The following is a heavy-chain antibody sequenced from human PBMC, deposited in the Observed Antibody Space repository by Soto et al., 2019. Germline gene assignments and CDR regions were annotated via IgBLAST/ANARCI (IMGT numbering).Heavy chain of an antibody. CDR2: IYWNDDK. J-gene: IGHJ6*02. D-gene: IGHD6-13*01. Sequence: QITLKESGPTLVKPTQTLTLTCTFSGFSLSTSGVGVGWIRQPPGKALEWLALIYWNDDKRYSPSLKSRLTITKYTSKNQVVLTMTNMDPVDTATYYCARTGYSSSWYRYYYYGMDVWGQGTTVTVSS. CDR1: GFSLSTSGVG. V-gene: IGHV2-5*01. CDR3: ARTGYSSSWYRYYYYGMDV.